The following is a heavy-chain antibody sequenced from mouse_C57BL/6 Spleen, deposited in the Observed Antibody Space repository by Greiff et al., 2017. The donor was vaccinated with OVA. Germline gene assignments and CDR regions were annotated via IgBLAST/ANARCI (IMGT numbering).Heavy chain of an antibody. Sequence: VQLQQSGPELVKPGASVKIPCKASGYTFTDYNMDWVKQSHGKSLEWIGDINPNNGGTIYNQKFKGKATLTVDKSSSTAYMELRSLTSEDTAVYYCARGGANYYGSFYAMDYWGQGTSVTVSS. CDR1: GYTFTDYN. CDR3: ARGGANYYGSFYAMDY. J-gene: IGHJ4*01. V-gene: IGHV1-18*01. CDR2: INPNNGGT. D-gene: IGHD1-1*01.